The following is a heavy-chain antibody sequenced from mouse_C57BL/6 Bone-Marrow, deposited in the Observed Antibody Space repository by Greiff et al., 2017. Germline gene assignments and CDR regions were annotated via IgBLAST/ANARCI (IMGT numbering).Heavy chain of an antibody. V-gene: IGHV1-50*01. CDR2: IDPSDSYT. CDR1: GYTFTSYW. J-gene: IGHJ2*01. Sequence: QVQLQQPGAELVKPGASVTLSCKASGYTFTSYWMQWVKQRPGQGLEWIGEIDPSDSYTNYNQKFKGKATLTVDTSSSTAYMQLSSLTSEDSAVYYCAIYFDYWGQGTTLTVSS. CDR3: AIYFDY.